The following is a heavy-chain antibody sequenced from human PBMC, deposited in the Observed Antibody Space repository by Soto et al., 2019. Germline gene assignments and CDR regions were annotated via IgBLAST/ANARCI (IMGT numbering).Heavy chain of an antibody. V-gene: IGHV4-31*03. D-gene: IGHD3-22*01. CDR3: ARAVLDYYDSSGYFDY. Sequence: SETLSLTCTVSCGSISSGGYYWSWIRQHPGKGLEWIGYIYYSGSTYYNPSLKSRVTISVDTSKNQFSLKLSSVTAADTAVYYCARAVLDYYDSSGYFDYWGQGTLVTVSS. CDR1: CGSISSGGYY. J-gene: IGHJ4*02. CDR2: IYYSGST.